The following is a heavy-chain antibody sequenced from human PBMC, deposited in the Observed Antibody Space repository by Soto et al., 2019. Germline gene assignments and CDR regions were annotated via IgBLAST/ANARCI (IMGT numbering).Heavy chain of an antibody. CDR1: GGSFKSGSYS. D-gene: IGHD2-2*01. J-gene: IGHJ5*02. CDR3: ARGVRYCSSTSCYGGWFDP. Sequence: ETLSLTCTVSGGSFKSGSYSWSWIRQPPGKGLEWIGYVYHTGSTNYNPSLKSRVTISVDTSKNQFSLKLSSVTAADTAVYYCARGVRYCSSTSCYGGWFDPWGQGTLVTVSS. CDR2: VYHTGST. V-gene: IGHV4-61*01.